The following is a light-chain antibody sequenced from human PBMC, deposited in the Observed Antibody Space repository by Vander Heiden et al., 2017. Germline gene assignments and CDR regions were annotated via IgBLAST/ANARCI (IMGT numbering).Light chain of an antibody. V-gene: IGKV4-1*01. CDR2: WAS. CDR3: QHDDSSPFT. J-gene: IGKJ3*01. Sequence: DIVMTPSPDSLAVSLGERATINCKSSQSVLYSSNNKNYLAWYQQKPGQPPKLLISWASTRESGVPDRFSGSGSGTDFTLTISSLQAEDVAVYYCQHDDSSPFTFGPGTKVDIK. CDR1: QSVLYSSNNKNY.